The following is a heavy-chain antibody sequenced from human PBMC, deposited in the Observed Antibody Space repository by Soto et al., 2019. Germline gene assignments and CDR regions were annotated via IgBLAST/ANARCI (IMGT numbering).Heavy chain of an antibody. J-gene: IGHJ4*02. CDR2: ISSSSSYI. CDR1: GFTFSSYS. D-gene: IGHD6-19*01. Sequence: EVQLVESGGGLVKPGGSLRLSCAASGFTFSSYSMNWVRQAPGKGLEWVSYISSSSSYIYYADSVKGRFTISRDNAKNSLYLQMNSLRAEDTAVYYCARARGSGWYASHYWGQGTLVTVSA. V-gene: IGHV3-21*01. CDR3: ARARGSGWYASHY.